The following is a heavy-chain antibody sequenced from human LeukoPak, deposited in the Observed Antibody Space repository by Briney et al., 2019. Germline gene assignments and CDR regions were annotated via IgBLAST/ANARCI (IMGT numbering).Heavy chain of an antibody. J-gene: IGHJ5*02. CDR3: ARDTVGATTSWFDP. CDR1: GYTFTSYG. D-gene: IGHD1-26*01. CDR2: ISAYNGNT. V-gene: IGHV1-18*01. Sequence: GASVKVSCKASGYTFTSYGISWVRQAPGQGLEWMGWISAYNGNTNYAQKLQGRVTMTTDTPTSTAYMELRSLRSDDTAVYYCARDTVGATTSWFDPWGQGTLVTVSS.